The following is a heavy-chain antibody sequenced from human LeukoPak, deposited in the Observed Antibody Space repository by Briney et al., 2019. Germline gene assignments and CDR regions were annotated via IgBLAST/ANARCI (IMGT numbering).Heavy chain of an antibody. D-gene: IGHD3-22*01. V-gene: IGHV3-48*01. CDR2: ISSSSSTI. CDR3: ARNYYDSSGYYYG. CDR1: GFTFSSYE. J-gene: IGHJ4*02. Sequence: GGSLRLSCAASGFTFSSYEMNWVRQAPGKGLEWVSYISSSSSTIYYADSVKGRFTISRDNAKNSLYLQMNSLRAEDTAVYYCARNYYDSSGYYYGWGQGTLVTVSS.